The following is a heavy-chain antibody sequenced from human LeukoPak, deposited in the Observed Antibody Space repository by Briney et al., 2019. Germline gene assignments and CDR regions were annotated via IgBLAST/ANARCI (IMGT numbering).Heavy chain of an antibody. CDR3: ARGGYYGSGSYLDAFDI. D-gene: IGHD3-10*01. J-gene: IGHJ3*02. CDR2: ISYDGSNK. Sequence: GGSLRLSCAASGFTFSSYAMHWVRQAPGKGLEGVAVISYDGSNKYYADSVKGRFTISRDNSKNTLYLQMNSLRAEDTAVYYCARGGYYGSGSYLDAFDIWGQGTMVTVSS. V-gene: IGHV3-30*04. CDR1: GFTFSSYA.